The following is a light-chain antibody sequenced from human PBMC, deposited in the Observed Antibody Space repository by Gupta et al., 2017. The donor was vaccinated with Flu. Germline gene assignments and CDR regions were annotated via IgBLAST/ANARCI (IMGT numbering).Light chain of an antibody. CDR1: QSVSRN. J-gene: IGKJ1*01. Sequence: PSSLSASVGDRVTIACRASQSVSRNLNWYQQKPGSAPRLLIYAASTLQTGVSSRFSGSGSGTDFTLTITNLQPEDFATYSCQQTYDYPWTFGQGTKVEFK. CDR3: QQTYDYPWT. CDR2: AAS. V-gene: IGKV1-39*01.